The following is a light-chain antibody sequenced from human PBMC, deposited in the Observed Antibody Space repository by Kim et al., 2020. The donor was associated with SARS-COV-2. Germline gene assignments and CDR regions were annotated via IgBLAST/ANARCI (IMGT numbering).Light chain of an antibody. V-gene: IGLV2-8*01. J-gene: IGLJ3*02. CDR2: DVT. CDR1: SSDVGDYNF. Sequence: QSALTQPPSPSGSPGQTVTITCTGTSSDVGDYNFVSWYQHHPGKAPQLMIYDVTKRASGVPDRFSGSKSGNTASLTVSGLQAEDEADYYCTSYAGLVMFGGGTRLAVL. CDR3: TSYAGLVM.